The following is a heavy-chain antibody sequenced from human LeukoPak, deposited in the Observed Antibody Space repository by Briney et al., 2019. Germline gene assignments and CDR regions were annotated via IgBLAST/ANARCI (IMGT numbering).Heavy chain of an antibody. CDR2: INHSGST. V-gene: IGHV4-34*01. CDR1: GGSFSGYY. Sequence: SETLSLTCAVYGGSFSGYYWSWIRQPPGKGLEWIGEINHSGSTNYNPSLKSRVTISADTSKNQFSLKLSSVTAADTAVYYCATAIQNWFDPWGQGTLVTVSS. CDR3: ATAIQNWFDP. J-gene: IGHJ5*02.